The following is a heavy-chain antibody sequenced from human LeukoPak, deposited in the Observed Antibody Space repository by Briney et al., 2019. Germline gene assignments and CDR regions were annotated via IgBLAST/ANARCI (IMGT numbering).Heavy chain of an antibody. D-gene: IGHD5-12*01. V-gene: IGHV3-48*02. CDR1: GFTLSSYN. Sequence: PGGSLRLSCAASGFTLSSYNMNWVRQAPGKGLERVSYISSSSTTIYYADPVKGRFAISRDNAKNSLYLQMNSLRDEDTAVYYCARSRGSDYWGQGTLGTVSS. J-gene: IGHJ4*02. CDR2: ISSSSTTI. CDR3: ARSRGSDY.